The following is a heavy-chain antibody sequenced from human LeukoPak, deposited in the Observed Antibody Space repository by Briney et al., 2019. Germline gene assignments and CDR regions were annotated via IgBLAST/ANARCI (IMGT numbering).Heavy chain of an antibody. J-gene: IGHJ4*02. V-gene: IGHV3-30*04. D-gene: IGHD5-24*01. Sequence: GGSLRLSCVASGFTFTRYAMHWVRQAPGKGLEWVTVVSYDGNDKYYADSVKGRFTISRDNSKNTVYLQMNSLRAEDTAVYYCARDDALATDGFDSWGQGTLATVSS. CDR2: VSYDGNDK. CDR1: GFTFTRYA. CDR3: ARDDALATDGFDS.